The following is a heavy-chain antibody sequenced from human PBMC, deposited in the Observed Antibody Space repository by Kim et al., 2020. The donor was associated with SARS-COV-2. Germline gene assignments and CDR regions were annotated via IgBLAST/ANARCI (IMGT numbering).Heavy chain of an antibody. CDR1: GFTFSSYS. CDR3: ARDHASSSCVDY. D-gene: IGHD6-6*01. CDR2: ISSSSSYI. J-gene: IGHJ4*02. V-gene: IGHV3-21*01. Sequence: GGSLRLSCAASGFTFSSYSMNWVRQAPGKGLEWVSSISSSSSYIYYADSVKGRFTISRDNAKNSLYLQMNSLRAEDTAVYYCARDHASSSCVDYWGQGTLVTVSS.